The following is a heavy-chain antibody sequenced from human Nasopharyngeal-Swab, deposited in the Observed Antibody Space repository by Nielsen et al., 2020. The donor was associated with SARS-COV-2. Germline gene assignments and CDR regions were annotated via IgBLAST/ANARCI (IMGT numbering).Heavy chain of an antibody. V-gene: IGHV4-34*01. Sequence: SETLSLTCAVYGGSFSGYYWSWIRQPPGKGLEWLGEINHSGSTNHNPSLKSRVTISVDTSKNQFSLKLSSVTAADTAVYYCARGPPGYSYGDNWFDPWGQGTLVTVSS. D-gene: IGHD5-18*01. J-gene: IGHJ5*02. CDR3: ARGPPGYSYGDNWFDP. CDR1: GGSFSGYY. CDR2: INHSGST.